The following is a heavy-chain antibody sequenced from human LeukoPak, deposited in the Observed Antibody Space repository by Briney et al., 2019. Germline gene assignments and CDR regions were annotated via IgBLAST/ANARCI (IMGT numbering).Heavy chain of an antibody. D-gene: IGHD4-23*01. CDR2: IYFSGTT. Sequence: SETLSLTCSVSGGSINNYYWSWIRQPPGKGLEWLGNIYFSGTTDYNSPLKSRLTISVDTFKNQLSLNLQSVTAADTATYYCARHRSDTGGKKGVNWFDPWGQGTLVTVSS. J-gene: IGHJ5*02. CDR1: GGSINNYY. CDR3: ARHRSDTGGKKGVNWFDP. V-gene: IGHV4-59*01.